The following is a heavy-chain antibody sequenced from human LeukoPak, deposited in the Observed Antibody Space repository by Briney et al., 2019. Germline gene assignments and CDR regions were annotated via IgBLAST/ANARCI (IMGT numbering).Heavy chain of an antibody. CDR3: ARDELWFGELSRPLDY. V-gene: IGHV1-2*02. CDR1: GYTFTGYY. J-gene: IGHJ4*02. Sequence: ASVKVSCKASGYTFTGYYMHWVRQAPGQGLEWMGWINSNSGGTNYAQKLQGRVTMTTDTSTSTAYMELRSLRSDDTAVYYCARDELWFGELSRPLDYWGQGTLVTVSS. D-gene: IGHD3-10*01. CDR2: INSNSGGT.